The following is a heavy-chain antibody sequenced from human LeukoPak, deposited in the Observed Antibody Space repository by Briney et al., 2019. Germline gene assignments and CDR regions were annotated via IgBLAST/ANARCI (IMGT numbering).Heavy chain of an antibody. J-gene: IGHJ4*02. D-gene: IGHD3-9*01. Sequence: PSETLSLTCTVSGGSISSSSYHWGWIRQPPGKGLEWIGSIYYSGSTYYNPSLKSRVTISVDTSKNQFSLKLSSVTAADTAVYYCARASPYYDILTGYSNNFDYWGQGTLVTVSS. CDR1: GGSISSSSYH. V-gene: IGHV4-39*01. CDR3: ARASPYYDILTGYSNNFDY. CDR2: IYYSGST.